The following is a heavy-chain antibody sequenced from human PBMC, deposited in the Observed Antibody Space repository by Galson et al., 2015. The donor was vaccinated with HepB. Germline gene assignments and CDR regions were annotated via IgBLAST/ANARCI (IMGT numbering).Heavy chain of an antibody. CDR2: IIPILGIA. V-gene: IGHV1-69*02. D-gene: IGHD5-24*01. CDR1: GGTFSSYT. J-gene: IGHJ4*02. Sequence: SVKVSCKASGGTFSSYTTSWVRQAPGQGLEWMGRIIPILGIANYAQKFQGRVTITADKSTSTAYMELSSLRSEDTAVYYCARAQDDGYNYLGFDYWGQGTLVTVSS. CDR3: ARAQDDGYNYLGFDY.